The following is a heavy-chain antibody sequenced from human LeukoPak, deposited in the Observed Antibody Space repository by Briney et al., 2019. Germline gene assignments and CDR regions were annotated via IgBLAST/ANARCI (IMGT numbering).Heavy chain of an antibody. J-gene: IGHJ4*02. D-gene: IGHD2-2*01. CDR3: ARAKSSTSCYACFDY. Sequence: PSQTLSLTCTVSGGSISSGDYYWSWIRQPPGKGLEWIGYIYYSGSTYYNPSLKSRVTISVDTSKNQFSLKPSSVTAADTAVYYCARAKSSTSCYACFDYWGQGTLVTVSS. V-gene: IGHV4-30-4*01. CDR1: GGSISSGDYY. CDR2: IYYSGST.